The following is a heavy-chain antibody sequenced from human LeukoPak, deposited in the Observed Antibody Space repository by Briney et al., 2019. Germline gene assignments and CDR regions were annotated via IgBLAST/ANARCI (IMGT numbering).Heavy chain of an antibody. V-gene: IGHV3-30*18. D-gene: IGHD5-12*01. Sequence: GGSLRLSCAASEFSVGSNYMTWVRQAPGKGLEWVAVISYDGSNKYYADSVKGRFTISRDNSKNTLYLQMNSLRAEDTAVYYCAKGGGRFYYYYYMDVWGKGTTVTVSS. CDR2: ISYDGSNK. CDR3: AKGGGRFYYYYYMDV. CDR1: EFSVGSNY. J-gene: IGHJ6*03.